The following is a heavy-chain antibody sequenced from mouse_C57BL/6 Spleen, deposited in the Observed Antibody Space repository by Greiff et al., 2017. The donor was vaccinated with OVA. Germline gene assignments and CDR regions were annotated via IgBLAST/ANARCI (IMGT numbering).Heavy chain of an antibody. V-gene: IGHV1-50*01. CDR3: ARADYDYDGY. Sequence: QVQLQQSGAELVKPGASVKLSCKASGYTFTSYWMQWVKQRPGQGLEWIGEIDPSDSYTNYNQKFKGKATLTVDTSSSTAYMQLSSLTSEDSAVYYCARADYDYDGYWGQGTTLTVSS. J-gene: IGHJ2*01. CDR2: IDPSDSYT. CDR1: GYTFTSYW. D-gene: IGHD2-4*01.